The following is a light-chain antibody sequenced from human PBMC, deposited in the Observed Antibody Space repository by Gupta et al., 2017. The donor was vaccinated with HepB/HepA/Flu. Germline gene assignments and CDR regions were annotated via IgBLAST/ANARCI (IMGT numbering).Light chain of an antibody. CDR3: QQRSNWLLT. Sequence: EIVLTQSPATLSLSPGERATLSCRASQSVSSYLAWYQQKPGQAPMLLIYDASNRATGIPARFSGSGSGTDFTLTISSLETEDFAVYYCQQRSNWLLTFGQGTRLEIK. CDR1: QSVSSY. V-gene: IGKV3-11*01. CDR2: DAS. J-gene: IGKJ5*01.